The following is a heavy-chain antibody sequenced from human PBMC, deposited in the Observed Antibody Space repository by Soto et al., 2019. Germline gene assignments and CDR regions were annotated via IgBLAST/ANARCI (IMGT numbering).Heavy chain of an antibody. Sequence: LRLSCAASAFTFNNFAMHWVRQAPGKGLEWVAVISSHGNDKYYADSVKGRFTISRDNSKNTLYLQMNSLRAEDTAVYYCAKGRDIAAAGYNFDYWGQGTLVTVSS. J-gene: IGHJ4*02. V-gene: IGHV3-30*18. CDR1: AFTFNNFA. D-gene: IGHD6-13*01. CDR2: ISSHGNDK. CDR3: AKGRDIAAAGYNFDY.